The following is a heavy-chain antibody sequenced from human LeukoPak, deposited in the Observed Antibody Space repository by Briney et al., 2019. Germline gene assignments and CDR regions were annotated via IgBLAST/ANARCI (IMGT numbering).Heavy chain of an antibody. J-gene: IGHJ6*02. CDR1: GFTFSSYE. V-gene: IGHV3-48*03. D-gene: IGHD3-10*01. CDR3: ARVRGSGRPYSYYYGMDV. CDR2: MSSSGSTI. Sequence: GGSRRLSCAASGFTFSSYEMNWGRQAPGKGLEGGSCMSSSGSTIYYADSVKGRFTTSRAKAKNSLYLQMNSRRAEKTAVSYCARVRGSGRPYSYYYGMDVWGQGKTVTVSS.